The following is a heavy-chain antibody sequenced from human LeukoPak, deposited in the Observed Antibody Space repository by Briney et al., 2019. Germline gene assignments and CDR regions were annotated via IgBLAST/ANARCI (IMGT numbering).Heavy chain of an antibody. CDR1: GFTFSSYS. J-gene: IGHJ4*02. Sequence: KPGGSLRLSCAASGFTFSSYSMNWVRQAPGKGLEWVSSISSSSSYIYYADPVKGRFTISRDNAKNSLYLQMNSLRAEDTAVYYCARDYNAEDYEMSQHSVVHDYWGQGTLVTVSS. V-gene: IGHV3-21*01. D-gene: IGHD4-17*01. CDR2: ISSSSSYI. CDR3: ARDYNAEDYEMSQHSVVHDY.